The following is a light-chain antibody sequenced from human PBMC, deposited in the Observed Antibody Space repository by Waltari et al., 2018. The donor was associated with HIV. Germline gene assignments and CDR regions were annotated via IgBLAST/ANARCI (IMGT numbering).Light chain of an antibody. V-gene: IGLV1-44*01. J-gene: IGLJ3*02. Sequence: QSVLTQPRSASGTTGQRDTIPCSGKSRNMGSHTVNWYQQLPGTAPKLLIYSSNQRPSGVPARFSGSKSGTSASLAISGLQSEDEADYYCATWDDSLNGPVFGGGTKLTVL. CDR3: ATWDDSLNGPV. CDR2: SSN. CDR1: SRNMGSHT.